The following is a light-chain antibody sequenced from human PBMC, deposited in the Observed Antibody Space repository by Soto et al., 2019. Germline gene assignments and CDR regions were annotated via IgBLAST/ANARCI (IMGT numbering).Light chain of an antibody. Sequence: DIQMTQSPSSLSASVGDRVTVTCQASKDIRKYLSWYQQKPGKVPKLLIYDASNLETGVPSRFSGSGSGTDFTFTISSLEPEDIATYFCQQSENFPLTFGGGTKVEI. CDR3: QQSENFPLT. J-gene: IGKJ4*01. CDR1: KDIRKY. V-gene: IGKV1-33*01. CDR2: DAS.